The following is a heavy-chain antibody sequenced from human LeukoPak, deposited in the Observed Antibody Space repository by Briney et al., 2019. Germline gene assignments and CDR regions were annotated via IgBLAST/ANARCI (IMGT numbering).Heavy chain of an antibody. CDR3: ARAPNYYDSSGYYYLPHYYYYMDV. J-gene: IGHJ6*03. CDR1: GYTFTSYG. Sequence: ASVKVSCKASGYTFTSYGISWVRQPPGPGLEWMGRISAYNGNTNYAQTLQGRVTMTTDTSTSTAYMELRSLRSDDAAVYYCARAPNYYDSSGYYYLPHYYYYMDVWGKGTTVIISS. D-gene: IGHD3-22*01. V-gene: IGHV1-18*01. CDR2: ISAYNGNT.